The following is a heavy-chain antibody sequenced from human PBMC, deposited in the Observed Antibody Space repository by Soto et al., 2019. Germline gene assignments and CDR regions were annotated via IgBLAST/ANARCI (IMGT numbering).Heavy chain of an antibody. D-gene: IGHD1-26*01. CDR1: GYTFTSYG. CDR2: ISAYNGNT. Sequence: GASVKVSCKASGYTFTSYGISWVRQAPGQGREWMGWISAYNGNTNYAQKLQGRVTMTTDTSTSTAYMELRSLRSADTAVYYCGRYRRYSGSYFYQYCGMHVRGQGXTVTGSS. J-gene: IGHJ6*02. V-gene: IGHV1-18*01. CDR3: GRYRRYSGSYFYQYCGMHV.